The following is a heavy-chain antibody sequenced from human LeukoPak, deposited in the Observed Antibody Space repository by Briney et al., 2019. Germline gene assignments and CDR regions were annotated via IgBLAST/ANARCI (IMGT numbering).Heavy chain of an antibody. D-gene: IGHD4-17*01. CDR3: ARGMTKVTTGWFDP. Sequence: ASVNLSCNPSGYSFTRYYMHLLRHPPAQGLELVGVINANSGGTNYAQNFQGRVTMNTDTSISTAYMELSRLRSDDTAVYYCARGMTKVTTGWFDPWGQGTLVSVSS. J-gene: IGHJ5*02. V-gene: IGHV1-2*02. CDR2: INANSGGT. CDR1: GYSFTRYY.